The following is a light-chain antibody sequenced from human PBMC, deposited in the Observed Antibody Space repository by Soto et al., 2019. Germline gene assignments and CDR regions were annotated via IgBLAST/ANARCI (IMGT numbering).Light chain of an antibody. V-gene: IGKV3-11*01. Sequence: EVVLTQSPATLSLSPGERATLSCRASQSVETYLAWYQQKPGQAPRLLIYDASNRATGIPARFSGSGSGTDFTLTISSPEPEDFAVYYCQQRINWPPITFGQGTRLEIK. CDR1: QSVETY. CDR2: DAS. CDR3: QQRINWPPIT. J-gene: IGKJ5*01.